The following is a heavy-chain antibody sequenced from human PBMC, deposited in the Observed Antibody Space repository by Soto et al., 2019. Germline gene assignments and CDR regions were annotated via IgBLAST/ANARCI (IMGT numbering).Heavy chain of an antibody. CDR3: ARHSLYGGPYDP. J-gene: IGHJ5*02. Sequence: PSVIRSLNCTVSGVSISRYIYYWGWIRHQPWKGLDWIESVYYSGNTNYNTSLKGRVTIFVEKSKNQVSLRLSSVTAAETAVYYYARHSLYGGPYDPWGQRILDSVTS. V-gene: IGHV4-39*01. CDR2: VYYSGNT. CDR1: GVSISRYIYY. D-gene: IGHD3-10*01.